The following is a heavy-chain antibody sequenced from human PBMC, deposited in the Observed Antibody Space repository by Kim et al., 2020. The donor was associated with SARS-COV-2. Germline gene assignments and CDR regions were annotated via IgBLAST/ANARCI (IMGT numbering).Heavy chain of an antibody. D-gene: IGHD3-22*01. J-gene: IGHJ6*02. CDR3: ARDYYDSSDFYYYGMDV. V-gene: IGHV3-48*02. Sequence: VKGRFTISRDNAKNTLYLQMNSLRDEDTAVYYCARDYYDSSDFYYYGMDVWGQGTTVTVSS.